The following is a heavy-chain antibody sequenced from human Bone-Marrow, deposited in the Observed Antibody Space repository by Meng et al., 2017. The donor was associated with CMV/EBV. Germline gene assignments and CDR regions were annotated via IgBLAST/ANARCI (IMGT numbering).Heavy chain of an antibody. J-gene: IGHJ4*02. CDR1: GGSFSGYY. V-gene: IGHV4-34*01. Sequence: SETLSLTCAVYGGSFSGYYWSWIRQPPGKGLEWIGEIDHSGSTNYNPSLKSRVTISVDTSKNQFSLKLSSVTAADTAVYYRARDKGPYDSSGTFDYWGQGTLVTVSS. CDR2: IDHSGST. D-gene: IGHD3-22*01. CDR3: ARDKGPYDSSGTFDY.